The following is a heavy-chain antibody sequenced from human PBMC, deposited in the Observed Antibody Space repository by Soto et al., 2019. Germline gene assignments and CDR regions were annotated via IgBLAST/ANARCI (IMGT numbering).Heavy chain of an antibody. CDR1: GFTFNTYW. Sequence: EVQLVQSGGGLVQPGGSLRLSCAASGFTFNTYWMHWVRQVPGKGLVWVSRINNDGSSTTYADSVKGRFTISRDNAKNTLYLQMNSLRAEDTAVYYCSRDRGYSYGIIYYYYGMDVWGQRTTVTVSS. CDR3: SRDRGYSYGIIYYYYGMDV. D-gene: IGHD5-18*01. J-gene: IGHJ6*02. V-gene: IGHV3-74*01. CDR2: INNDGSST.